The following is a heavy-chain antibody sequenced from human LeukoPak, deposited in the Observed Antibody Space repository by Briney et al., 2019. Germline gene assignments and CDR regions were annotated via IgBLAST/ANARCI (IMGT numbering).Heavy chain of an antibody. CDR1: GFTFDDYA. D-gene: IGHD2-15*01. CDR3: AKGLVAAITY. CDR2: ISWNSGSI. J-gene: IGHJ4*02. Sequence: PGGSLRLSCAASGFTFDDYAMHWVRQAPGKGLEWVSGISWNSGSIGYADSVKGRFTISRDNAKNSLYLQMNSLRAEDTALYYCAKGLVAAITYWGQGTLVTVSS. V-gene: IGHV3-9*01.